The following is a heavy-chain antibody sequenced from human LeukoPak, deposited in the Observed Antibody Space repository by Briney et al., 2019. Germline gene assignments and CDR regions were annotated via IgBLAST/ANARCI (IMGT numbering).Heavy chain of an antibody. J-gene: IGHJ3*02. CDR3: ARDYTARWDDSSGGAFDI. Sequence: ASVKVSCKASGYTFTSYGISWVRQAPGQGLEWMGWISAYNGNTNYAQKLQGRVTMTTDTSTSTAYMELRSLRSDDTAVYYCARDYTARWDDSSGGAFDIWGQGTMVTVSS. CDR2: ISAYNGNT. D-gene: IGHD3-22*01. CDR1: GYTFTSYG. V-gene: IGHV1-18*01.